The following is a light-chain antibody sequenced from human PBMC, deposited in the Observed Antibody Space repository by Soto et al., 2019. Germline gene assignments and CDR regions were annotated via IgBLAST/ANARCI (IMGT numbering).Light chain of an antibody. CDR3: QQSYSSPPT. Sequence: DIQMTQSPSSLSASVGDRVIITCRASQSISNHLNWYQQKPGKAPKLLIFAASSLQSGVPSRFSGSRSGPDFTLTISSLQPEDFATYYCQQSYSSPPTFGQGT. CDR2: AAS. V-gene: IGKV1-39*01. J-gene: IGKJ1*01. CDR1: QSISNH.